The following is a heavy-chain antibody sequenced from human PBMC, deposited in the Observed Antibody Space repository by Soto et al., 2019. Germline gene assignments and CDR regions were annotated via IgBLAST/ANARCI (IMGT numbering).Heavy chain of an antibody. CDR3: ARLKGAYFISTYNWVDP. D-gene: IGHD3-16*01. CDR1: GGSVRSRSCC. J-gene: IGHJ5*02. Sequence: SATMSLSSIVTGGSVRSRSCCWGCLRPHPGKGLEWIGSVYYTGTTYYNPSLKSRVTISVDTSKNHFSLKATSLTAADTSVYYCARLKGAYFISTYNWVDPWGQRIQVMVSA. CDR2: VYYTGTT. V-gene: IGHV4-39*02.